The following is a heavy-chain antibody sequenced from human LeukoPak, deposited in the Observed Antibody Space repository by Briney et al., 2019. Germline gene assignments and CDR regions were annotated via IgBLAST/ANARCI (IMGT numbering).Heavy chain of an antibody. CDR1: GFTFTSYS. Sequence: GGSLRLSCAASGFTFTSYSMNWVRQAPGKGLEWVSTISGGGGSTYYADSVKGRFTISRDNSKNTLYLQVNSLRAEDTAVYYCAKQLGYCSDGSCYFPYWGQGTLVTVSS. CDR2: ISGGGGST. J-gene: IGHJ4*02. D-gene: IGHD2-15*01. V-gene: IGHV3-23*01. CDR3: AKQLGYCSDGSCYFPY.